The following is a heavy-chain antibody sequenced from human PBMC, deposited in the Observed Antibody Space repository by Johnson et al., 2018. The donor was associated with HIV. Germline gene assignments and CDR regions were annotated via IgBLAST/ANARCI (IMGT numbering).Heavy chain of an antibody. D-gene: IGHD3-16*01. CDR1: GFTFSSYA. CDR3: AGEVYAHDAFGV. CDR2: ISYDGSKK. Sequence: QVQLVESGGGVVQPGRSLRLSCAASGFTFSSYAMHWVRQAPGKGLEWVAVISYDGSKKYYADSVKGRFTISRDNSKNTLYLQMNSLRAEETAVYYGAGEVYAHDAFGVWGLGTMVTVSS. J-gene: IGHJ3*01. V-gene: IGHV3-30-3*01.